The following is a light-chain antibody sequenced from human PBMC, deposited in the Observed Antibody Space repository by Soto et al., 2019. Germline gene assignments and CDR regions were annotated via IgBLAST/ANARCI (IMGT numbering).Light chain of an antibody. Sequence: EIVLTQSPGTLSLSPGERVTLSCRASQSVSSSYLAWYQKRPGRAPRLLIYGASSRDTGIPDRFSGSGSGTDFTLTISRLEPEDFAVYYCQQYGGSMTFGQGTKVEIQ. J-gene: IGKJ1*01. CDR1: QSVSSSY. CDR2: GAS. CDR3: QQYGGSMT. V-gene: IGKV3-20*01.